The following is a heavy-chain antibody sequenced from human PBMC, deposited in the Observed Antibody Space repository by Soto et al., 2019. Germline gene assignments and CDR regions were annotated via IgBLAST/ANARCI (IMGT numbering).Heavy chain of an antibody. V-gene: IGHV3-48*03. Sequence: GGSLRLSCAASGFSFSDYEMNWVRQAPGKGLEWVSYISTTAGTIYYADSVRGRFTISRDNTKNSLYLQMNSLRAEDTAVYYCARFCSSTSCYRQFDYWRQGTLVTVSS. CDR3: ARFCSSTSCYRQFDY. CDR2: ISTTAGTI. D-gene: IGHD2-2*02. J-gene: IGHJ4*02. CDR1: GFSFSDYE.